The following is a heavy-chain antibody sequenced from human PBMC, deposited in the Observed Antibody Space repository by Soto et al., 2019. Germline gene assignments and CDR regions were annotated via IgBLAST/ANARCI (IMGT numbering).Heavy chain of an antibody. D-gene: IGHD3-10*01. CDR1: GGSISSSSYY. V-gene: IGHV4-61*05. J-gene: IGHJ4*01. CDR3: TRGSHFYYFDY. Sequence: ETLSLTCTVSGGSISSSSYYWGWIRQPPGKGLEWLGYSYSSGSTNYNPSLKSRVSISLDTSKNQFSLKLTSVTAADTAVYYCTRGSHFYYFDYWGHGTLVTVSS. CDR2: SYSSGST.